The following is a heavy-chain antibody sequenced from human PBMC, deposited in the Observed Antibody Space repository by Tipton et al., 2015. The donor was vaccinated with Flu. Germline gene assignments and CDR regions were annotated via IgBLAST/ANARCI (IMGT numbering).Heavy chain of an antibody. CDR2: IHYSGTT. Sequence: TLSLTCTVSGGSISPYYWSWIRQPPGKGLEWIGYIHYSGTTNYNPSLKSRVTISVDTPKNQFSLKLTSVTAEDTAVYYCARTLVGTTITGGFYYWGQGTLVTVSS. J-gene: IGHJ4*02. CDR1: GGSISPYY. V-gene: IGHV4-59*01. D-gene: IGHD1-26*01. CDR3: ARTLVGTTITGGFYY.